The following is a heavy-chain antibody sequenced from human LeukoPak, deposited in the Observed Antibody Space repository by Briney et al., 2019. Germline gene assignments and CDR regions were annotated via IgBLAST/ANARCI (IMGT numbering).Heavy chain of an antibody. Sequence: GGSLRLSCAASGFTFSNYWMSWVRQAPGKGLEWVSVIYSGGSTYYADSVKGRFTISRDNSKNTLYLQMNSLRAEDTAVYYCARDRIAVAGTFFDYWGQGTLVTVSS. J-gene: IGHJ4*02. V-gene: IGHV3-53*01. D-gene: IGHD6-19*01. CDR2: IYSGGST. CDR1: GFTFSNYW. CDR3: ARDRIAVAGTFFDY.